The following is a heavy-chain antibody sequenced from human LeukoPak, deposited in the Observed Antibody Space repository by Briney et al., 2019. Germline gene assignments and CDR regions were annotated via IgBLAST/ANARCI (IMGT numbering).Heavy chain of an antibody. CDR3: ARGGYSFDY. CDR1: GFTLSGYW. J-gene: IGHJ4*02. D-gene: IGHD5-12*01. V-gene: IGHV3-7*01. CDR2: LHADGIER. Sequence: PGGSLRLSCAASGFTLSGYWMSWVRQAPGKGLEWVARLHADGIERYYVHPVKGRFTISRDNAKNSLHLQMYSLRLDDTAVYYCARGGYSFDYLGQGTLVTVSS.